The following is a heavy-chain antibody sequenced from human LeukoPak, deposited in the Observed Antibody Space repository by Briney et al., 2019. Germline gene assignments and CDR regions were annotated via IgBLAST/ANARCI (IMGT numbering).Heavy chain of an antibody. CDR1: GYTFTSYD. V-gene: IGHV1-8*01. Sequence: GSVKVSCKASGYTFTSYDINWVRQATGQGLECVGWMNPMSGEAHYAQKFQGRGTMTRETSISTAYMELSKLRSDDTAVYHCARGERYDSSAYPIDYWGQGTLVTVSS. D-gene: IGHD3-22*01. CDR2: MNPMSGEA. CDR3: ARGERYDSSAYPIDY. J-gene: IGHJ4*02.